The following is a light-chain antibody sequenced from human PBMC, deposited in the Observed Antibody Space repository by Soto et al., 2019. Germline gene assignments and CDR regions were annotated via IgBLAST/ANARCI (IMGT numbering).Light chain of an antibody. V-gene: IGLV2-14*01. Sequence: QSVLTQPASVSGSPGQSITISCTGTSSDVGGYNYVSWYQQHPGKAPKLMIHDVSNRPSGVSNRFSGSKSGNTASLTISGLQAEDEADYYCSSYTSSSTLFGTGTKLTVL. CDR2: DVS. CDR3: SSYTSSSTL. CDR1: SSDVGGYNY. J-gene: IGLJ1*01.